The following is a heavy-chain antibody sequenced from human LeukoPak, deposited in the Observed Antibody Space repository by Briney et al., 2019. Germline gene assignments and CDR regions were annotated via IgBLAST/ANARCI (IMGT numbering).Heavy chain of an antibody. V-gene: IGHV4-4*07. Sequence: SETLSLTCTVSGGSISSYYWSWIRQPAGKGLEWIGRIYTSGSTNYNASLKNRVTMSVDTSKSQFSLTLSSVTAADTAVYYCARENPSFGVVSPLDYWGQGTLVTVSS. J-gene: IGHJ4*02. CDR3: ARENPSFGVVSPLDY. CDR2: IYTSGST. CDR1: GGSISSYY. D-gene: IGHD3-3*01.